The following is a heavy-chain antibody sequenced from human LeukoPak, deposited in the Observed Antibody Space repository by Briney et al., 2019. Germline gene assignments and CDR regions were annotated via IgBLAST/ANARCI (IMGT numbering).Heavy chain of an antibody. J-gene: IGHJ4*02. Sequence: PSETLSLTCTVSGGSFSDYYWSWIRQPAGKGLEWIGRIYTSGSTNYNPSLKSRVTMSLDMSKNQFSLKLNSVTAADTAVYYCARNLVAFDYWGQGALVIVSS. D-gene: IGHD2-15*01. CDR2: IYTSGST. CDR1: GGSFSDYY. CDR3: ARNLVAFDY. V-gene: IGHV4-4*07.